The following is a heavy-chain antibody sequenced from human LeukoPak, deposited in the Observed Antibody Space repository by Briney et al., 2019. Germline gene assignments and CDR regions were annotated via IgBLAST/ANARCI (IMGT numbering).Heavy chain of an antibody. D-gene: IGHD2-21*01. Sequence: GGSLRLSCAASGFTFSSYSMSWVRQAPGKGLEWVSAISVSGNTYHADSVKGRFTISRDSSKNTLYLQMNRLRAEDAAVYYCAKAPVTTCSGAYCYPFDYWGQGTLVTVSS. CDR3: AKAPVTTCSGAYCYPFDY. CDR2: ISVSGNT. V-gene: IGHV3-23*01. CDR1: GFTFSSYS. J-gene: IGHJ4*02.